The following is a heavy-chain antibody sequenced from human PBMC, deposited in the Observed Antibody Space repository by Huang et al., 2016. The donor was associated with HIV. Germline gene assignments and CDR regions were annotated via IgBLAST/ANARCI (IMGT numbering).Heavy chain of an antibody. CDR2: IIPRFGTR. D-gene: IGHD3-16*01. J-gene: IGHJ3*01. V-gene: IGHV1-69*13. CDR1: GGSVNNFG. Sequence: QVQLVQSGAEVRKPGFSVKVSCRASGGSVNNFGINWVRQAPGQGLEWMGGIIPRFGTRNDAQRFQGRVTITADETTGVVYMELSSLRSDDTAVYFCAKRGGAWGSPYAFDLWGPGTMVTVSS. CDR3: AKRGGAWGSPYAFDL.